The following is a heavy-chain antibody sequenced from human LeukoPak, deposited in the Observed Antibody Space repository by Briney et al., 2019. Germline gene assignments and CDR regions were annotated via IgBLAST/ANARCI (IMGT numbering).Heavy chain of an antibody. CDR1: GGSISSSSYY. CDR3: ARHRPLLRYFDWLPPLEVWFDP. V-gene: IGHV4-39*01. J-gene: IGHJ5*02. Sequence: SETLSLTCTVSGGSISSSSYYWGWIRQPPGKGLEWIGSICYSGSTYYNPSLKSRVTISVDTSKNQFSLKLSSVTAADTAVYYCARHRPLLRYFDWLPPLEVWFDPWGQGTLVTVSS. D-gene: IGHD3-9*01. CDR2: ICYSGST.